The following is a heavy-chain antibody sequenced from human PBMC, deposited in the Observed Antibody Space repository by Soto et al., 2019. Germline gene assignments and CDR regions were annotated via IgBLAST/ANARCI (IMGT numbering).Heavy chain of an antibody. CDR1: GGSLTDQS. Sequence: QVQLQESGPERVKPSERLSLTCTVAGGSLTDQSWNGSRQSPGKGLHWIGYVYYSGGTNYNPSLKSRVTMSVDTSKNQFSLNLRSVTAADTAVYYCARGNDWKRSTFDIWGQGTMVSVSS. V-gene: IGHV4-59*11. CDR3: ARGNDWKRSTFDI. CDR2: VYYSGGT. D-gene: IGHD2-21*01. J-gene: IGHJ3*02.